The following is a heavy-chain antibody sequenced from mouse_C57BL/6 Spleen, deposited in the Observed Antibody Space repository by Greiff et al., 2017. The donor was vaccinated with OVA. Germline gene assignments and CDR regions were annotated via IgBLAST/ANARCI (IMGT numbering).Heavy chain of an antibody. J-gene: IGHJ2*01. CDR1: GYAFTNYL. CDR2: INPGSGGT. CDR3: ARRGRDYDDVDY. Sequence: VQLKESGAELVRPGTSVKVSCKASGYAFTNYLIEWVKQRPGQGLEWIGVINPGSGGTNYNEKFKGKATLTADKSSSTAYMQRSSLTAEDSAVYVGARRGRDYDDVDYWGQGTTLTVSS. V-gene: IGHV1-54*01. D-gene: IGHD2-4*01.